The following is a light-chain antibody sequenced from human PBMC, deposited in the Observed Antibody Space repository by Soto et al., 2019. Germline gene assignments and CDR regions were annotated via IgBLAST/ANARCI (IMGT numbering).Light chain of an antibody. Sequence: DIPMTQSPSSLSASVGDRVTISCRASQSISNSLNWYQQKPGKAPKLLIYTASSFQSGVPSRFSGSGSGTDFTLTISSLQPEDFATYYCQQSYSTPWTFGQGTKVEIK. J-gene: IGKJ1*01. V-gene: IGKV1-39*01. CDR2: TAS. CDR3: QQSYSTPWT. CDR1: QSISNS.